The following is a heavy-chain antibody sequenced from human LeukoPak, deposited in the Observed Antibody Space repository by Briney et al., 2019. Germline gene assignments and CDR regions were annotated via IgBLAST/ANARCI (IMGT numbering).Heavy chain of an antibody. CDR3: ARDKGMVRGVIGY. CDR2: ISSSSSYI. D-gene: IGHD3-10*01. Sequence: PGGSLRLPCAASGFTFSSYSMNWVRQAPGKGLEWVSSISSSSSYIYYADSVKGRFTISRDNAKSSLYLQMNSLRAEDTAVYYCARDKGMVRGVIGYWGQGTLVTVSS. J-gene: IGHJ4*02. V-gene: IGHV3-21*01. CDR1: GFTFSSYS.